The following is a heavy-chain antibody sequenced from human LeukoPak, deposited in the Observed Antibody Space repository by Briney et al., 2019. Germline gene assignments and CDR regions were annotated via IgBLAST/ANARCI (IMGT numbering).Heavy chain of an antibody. CDR1: GGSFSGYY. CDR2: IYYSGST. D-gene: IGHD3-22*01. Sequence: SETLSLTCAVYGGSFSGYYWSWLRQPPGKGLEWIGYIYYSGSTNYNPSLKSRVTISVDTSKNQFSLKLSSVTAADTAVYYCARDSSGYYPYFDYWGQGTLVTVSS. CDR3: ARDSSGYYPYFDY. J-gene: IGHJ4*02. V-gene: IGHV4-59*01.